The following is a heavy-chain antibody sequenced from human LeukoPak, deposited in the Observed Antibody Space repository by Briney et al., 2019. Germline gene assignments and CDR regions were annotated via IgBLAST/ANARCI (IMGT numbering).Heavy chain of an antibody. J-gene: IGHJ5*02. D-gene: IGHD1-1*01. V-gene: IGHV1-69*05. CDR2: IIPIFGTA. CDR3: ARWDPNEKSWFDP. CDR1: GGTFSSYA. Sequence: SVKVSCKASGGTFSSYAISWVRQAPGQGLEWMGGIIPIFGTANYAQKFQGRVTITTDESTSTAYMELSSPRSEDTAVYYCARWDPNEKSWFDPWGQGTLVTVSS.